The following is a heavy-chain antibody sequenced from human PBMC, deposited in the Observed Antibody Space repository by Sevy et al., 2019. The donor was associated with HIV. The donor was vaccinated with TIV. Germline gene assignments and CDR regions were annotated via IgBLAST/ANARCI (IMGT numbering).Heavy chain of an antibody. CDR2: VSGSGRST. V-gene: IGHV3-23*01. J-gene: IGHJ4*02. D-gene: IGHD3-16*01. CDR3: ARDFRSSGGVIVGDF. CDR1: GFTFSDYG. Sequence: GGSLRLSCSASGFTFSDYGMKWVRQAPGKGLEWVSSVSGSGRSTFYVDSVKGRFTISRDNAKNTLFLQMNSLRDEDTAVYFCARDFRSSGGVIVGDFWGQGTLVTVSS.